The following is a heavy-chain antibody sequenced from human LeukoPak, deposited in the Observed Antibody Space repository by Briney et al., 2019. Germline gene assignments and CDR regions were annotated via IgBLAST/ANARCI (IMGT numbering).Heavy chain of an antibody. Sequence: GGSLRLSCAASGFTFSSYGMNWVRQAPGKGLEWVSSISSSSSYIYYADSVKGRFTISRDNAKNSLYLQMNSLRAEDTAVYYCARDSSDSSSNYDYWGQGTLVTVSS. CDR1: GFTFSSYG. CDR2: ISSSSSYI. J-gene: IGHJ4*02. V-gene: IGHV3-21*01. CDR3: ARDSSDSSSNYDY. D-gene: IGHD6-6*01.